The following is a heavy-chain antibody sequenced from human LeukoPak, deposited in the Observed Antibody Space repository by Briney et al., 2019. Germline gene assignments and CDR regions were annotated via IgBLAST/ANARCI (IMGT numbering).Heavy chain of an antibody. CDR2: IYSSGIT. D-gene: IGHD6-19*01. V-gene: IGHV4-59*01. CDR3: ARLYLSGWFDGDY. CDR1: GGSLRSYY. Sequence: PSETLSLTCTVSGGSLRSYYWSWIRQPPGKGLEWIGYIYSSGITNYNPSLKSRVTMSVDTSKNHFSLNLSPVTAADTAVYYCARLYLSGWFDGDYWGQRMLVTVSS. J-gene: IGHJ4*02.